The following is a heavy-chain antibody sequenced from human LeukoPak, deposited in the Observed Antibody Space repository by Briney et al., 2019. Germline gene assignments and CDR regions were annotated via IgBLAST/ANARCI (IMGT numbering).Heavy chain of an antibody. V-gene: IGHV1-24*01. CDR2: FDPEDGET. Sequence: ASVKVSCKVSGYTLTELSMHWVRQAPGKGLEWMGGFDPEDGETIYAQKFQGRVTMTEDTYTDTAYMELSSLRSEDTAVYYCATEPYSSGYPRDSKPSYTFDYWGQGTLVTVSS. CDR1: GYTLTELS. CDR3: ATEPYSSGYPRDSKPSYTFDY. D-gene: IGHD3-22*01. J-gene: IGHJ4*02.